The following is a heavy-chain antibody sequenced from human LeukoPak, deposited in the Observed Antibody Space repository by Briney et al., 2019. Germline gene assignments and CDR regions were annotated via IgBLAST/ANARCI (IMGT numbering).Heavy chain of an antibody. J-gene: IGHJ3*02. CDR1: GFPFDHYA. V-gene: IGHV3-9*03. CDR3: AKADRGYSYGDDAFDI. D-gene: IGHD5-18*01. Sequence: GGSLRLSCAVSGFPFDHYARQWVRHAPGKGLGWVSGFWWNSGSIGYADSLKGRFTISRDNAKNSMYLQMNSLRAEDMALYYCAKADRGYSYGDDAFDIWGQGTMVTVSS. CDR2: FWWNSGSI.